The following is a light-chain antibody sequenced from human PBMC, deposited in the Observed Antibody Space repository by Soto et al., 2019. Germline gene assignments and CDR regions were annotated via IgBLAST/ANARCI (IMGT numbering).Light chain of an antibody. CDR3: QSYDISLHNYV. CDR1: TSNIGAPYD. CDR2: GDN. V-gene: IGLV1-40*01. J-gene: IGLJ1*01. Sequence: QSVLTQPPSVSGAPGQRVSISCTGSTSNIGAPYDVHWYQHLLGAAPKLLIYGDNNRPSGVPDRFSGSKSGTSASLAITSLQAEDEADYYCQSYDISLHNYVFGTGTKVTVL.